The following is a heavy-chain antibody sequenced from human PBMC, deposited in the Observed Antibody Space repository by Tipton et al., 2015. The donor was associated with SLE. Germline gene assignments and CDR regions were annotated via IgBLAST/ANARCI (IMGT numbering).Heavy chain of an antibody. J-gene: IGHJ4*02. D-gene: IGHD6-19*01. CDR1: GDTISDHY. CDR2: ISYSGST. V-gene: IGHV4-59*11. CDR3: ARGGCSSGWYGDYFVY. Sequence: TLSLTCTVSGDTISDHYWSWIRQPPGKGLEWIGYISYSGSTNYSPSLKSRVTISLDTSKTQFSLNLRSVTAADTAIYYCARGGCSSGWYGDYFVYCGQGTLVTVSS.